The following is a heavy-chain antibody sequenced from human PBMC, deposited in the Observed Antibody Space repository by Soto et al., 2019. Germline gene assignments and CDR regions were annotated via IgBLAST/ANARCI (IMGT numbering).Heavy chain of an antibody. CDR1: GESFDSYYY. Sequence: SETLSLTCAVYGESFDSYYYWTWLRQPPGKGLEWIGEVYHNGRTNCNPSPESRVTISVDTSKNQFSLRLTSVTAADTAVYYCAGGPRGVPNWFDPWGQGTLVTVSS. D-gene: IGHD2-2*01. CDR3: AGGPRGVPNWFDP. CDR2: VYHNGRT. J-gene: IGHJ5*02. V-gene: IGHV4-34*01.